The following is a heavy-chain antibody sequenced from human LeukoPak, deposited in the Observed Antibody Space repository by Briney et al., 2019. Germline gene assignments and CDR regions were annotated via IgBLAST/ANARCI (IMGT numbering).Heavy chain of an antibody. V-gene: IGHV3-30*18. Sequence: GGSLRLSCAASGFTFSSYGMHWVRQAPGKGLEWVAVISYDGSNKYYADSVKGRFTISRDNSKNTLYLQMNSLRAEDTAVYYCAKDKYYWQWELLRGFDYWGQGTLVTVSS. D-gene: IGHD1-26*01. J-gene: IGHJ4*02. CDR1: GFTFSSYG. CDR2: ISYDGSNK. CDR3: AKDKYYWQWELLRGFDY.